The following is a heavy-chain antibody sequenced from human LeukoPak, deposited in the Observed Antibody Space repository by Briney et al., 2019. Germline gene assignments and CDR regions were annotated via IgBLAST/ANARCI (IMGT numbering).Heavy chain of an antibody. CDR3: AKGTSPYSSGWYPFDY. V-gene: IGHV3-23*01. J-gene: IGHJ4*02. Sequence: GGSLRLSCVASGFPFSSYWMTWVRQAPGKGLEWVSGISGSGGSTYYADSVKGRFTTSRDNSKNTLYLQMNSLRAEDTAVYYCAKGTSPYSSGWYPFDYWGQGTLVTVSS. D-gene: IGHD6-19*01. CDR2: ISGSGGST. CDR1: GFPFSSYW.